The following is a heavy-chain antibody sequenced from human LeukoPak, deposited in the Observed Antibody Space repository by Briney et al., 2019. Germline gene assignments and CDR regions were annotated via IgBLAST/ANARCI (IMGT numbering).Heavy chain of an antibody. Sequence: SQTLSLTCAVSGDSVSSNSAAWNWFRQSPSRGLEWLGRTYYRSNLYNHYAVSVKSRITINPDTSKNQFSLQLKSVTPEDTAVYYCARGSRVIMVRDLYYFDYWGQGTLVTVSS. V-gene: IGHV6-1*01. CDR1: GDSVSSNSAA. CDR2: TYYRSNLYN. D-gene: IGHD3-10*01. CDR3: ARGSRVIMVRDLYYFDY. J-gene: IGHJ4*02.